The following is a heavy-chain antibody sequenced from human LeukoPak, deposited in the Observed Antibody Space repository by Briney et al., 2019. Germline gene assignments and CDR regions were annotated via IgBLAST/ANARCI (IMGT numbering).Heavy chain of an antibody. Sequence: PGESLRLSCAASGLTVSNNYMKWVRQAPGKELEWVSLIYSGGSTYYADSVKGRFTISRDNPKNTVYLQMNNLRAEDTAVYYCARDRHCSGGTCSGLWGQGTLVTVSS. CDR3: ARDRHCSGGTCSGL. CDR1: GLTVSNNY. V-gene: IGHV3-53*01. CDR2: IYSGGST. J-gene: IGHJ4*02. D-gene: IGHD2-15*01.